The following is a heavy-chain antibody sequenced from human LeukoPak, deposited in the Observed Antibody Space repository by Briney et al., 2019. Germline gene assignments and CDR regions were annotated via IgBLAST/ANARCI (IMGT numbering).Heavy chain of an antibody. CDR1: GGSIRSYY. J-gene: IGHJ4*02. CDR3: ARGWLEQLFDS. Sequence: SETLSLICAVSGGSIRSYYWSWIRQPPGKGLEWIGYIYWSGRTHYNPSLKSRVTISVDTSKNEFSLNLNSVTAADTAVYYCARGWLEQLFDSWGQGTLVTVSS. CDR2: IYWSGRT. V-gene: IGHV4-59*01. D-gene: IGHD5-24*01.